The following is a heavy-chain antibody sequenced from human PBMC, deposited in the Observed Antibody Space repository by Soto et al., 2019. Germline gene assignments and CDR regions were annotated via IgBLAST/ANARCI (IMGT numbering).Heavy chain of an antibody. CDR3: ASGQQLVRNY. J-gene: IGHJ4*02. Sequence: QNQSLPWGVFCGTISSGGYSRSLIRQPPGKGLEWIGYIYHSGSTYYNPSLKSRVTISVDRSKNQFSLKLSSVTAADTAVYDCASGQQLVRNYWGQGTLVTVSS. V-gene: IGHV4-30-2*01. CDR1: CGTISSGGYS. D-gene: IGHD6-13*01. CDR2: IYHSGST.